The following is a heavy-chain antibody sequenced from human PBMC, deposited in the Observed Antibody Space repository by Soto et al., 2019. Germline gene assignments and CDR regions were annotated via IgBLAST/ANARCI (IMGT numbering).Heavy chain of an antibody. CDR2: ISAYNGNT. D-gene: IGHD5-18*01. Sequence: QVQLVQSGAEVKKPGASVKVSCKASGYTFTSYGISWVRQAPGQGLECMRWISAYNGNTNYAQKLQGRVTMTTDTSTSTAYMELRSLRADDTGVYYCARSDSGGYSYGYSKRVVDYWGQGTLVTVSS. V-gene: IGHV1-18*01. CDR1: GYTFTSYG. J-gene: IGHJ4*02. CDR3: ARSDSGGYSYGYSKRVVDY.